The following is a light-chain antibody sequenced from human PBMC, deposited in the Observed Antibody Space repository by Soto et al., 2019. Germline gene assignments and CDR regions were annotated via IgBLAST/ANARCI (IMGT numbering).Light chain of an antibody. CDR2: AAS. J-gene: IGKJ1*01. V-gene: IGKV1-12*01. Sequence: DIQMTQSASSVSASVGDRVTITCRASLGIASGVASYQQKPGKVPKLLIYAASSLQSGVPSRFSGSGSGTDFTLTISSLQPEDFATYYCQQSYSTPWTFGQGTKVDIK. CDR3: QQSYSTPWT. CDR1: LGIASG.